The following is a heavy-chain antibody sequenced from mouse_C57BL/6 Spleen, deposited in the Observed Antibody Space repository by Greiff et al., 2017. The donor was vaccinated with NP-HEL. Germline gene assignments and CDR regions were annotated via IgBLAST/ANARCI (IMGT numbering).Heavy chain of an antibody. Sequence: QVHVKQPGAELVKPGASVKLSCKASGYTFTSYWMQWVKQRPGQGLEWIGEIDPSDSYTNYNQKFKGKATLTVDTSASTAYMQRSSLTSEDSAVYYCAIAPNYYGSSYPSYWYFDVWGTGTTVTVSS. CDR3: AIAPNYYGSSYPSYWYFDV. J-gene: IGHJ1*03. V-gene: IGHV1-50*01. D-gene: IGHD1-1*01. CDR1: GYTFTSYW. CDR2: IDPSDSYT.